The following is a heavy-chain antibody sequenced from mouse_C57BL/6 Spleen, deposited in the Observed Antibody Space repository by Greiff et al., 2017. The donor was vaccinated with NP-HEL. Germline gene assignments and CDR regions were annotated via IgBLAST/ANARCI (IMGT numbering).Heavy chain of an antibody. V-gene: IGHV1-82*01. CDR2: IYPGDGDT. Sequence: QVQLQQSGPELVKPGASVKISCKASGYAFSSSWMNWVKQRPGKGLEWIGRIYPGDGDTNYNGKFKGKATLTADKSSSTAYMQLSSLTSEDSAVYFCARIPYGSSYHWYFDVWGTGTTVTVSS. CDR3: ARIPYGSSYHWYFDV. D-gene: IGHD1-1*01. J-gene: IGHJ1*03. CDR1: GYAFSSSW.